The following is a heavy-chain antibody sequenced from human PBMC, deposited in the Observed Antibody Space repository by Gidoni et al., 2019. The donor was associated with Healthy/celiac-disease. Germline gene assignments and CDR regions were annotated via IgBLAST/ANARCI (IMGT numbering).Heavy chain of an antibody. J-gene: IGHJ5*02. CDR1: GFTFSSYS. D-gene: IGHD3-22*01. V-gene: IGHV3-48*01. CDR3: ARSYDSSGYYYQFPYNWFDP. Sequence: EVQLVESGGGLVQPGGSLRLSCAASGFTFSSYSMNWVRQAPGKGLKWVSYISSSSSTIYYADSVKGRFTISRDNAKNSLYLQMNSLRAEDTAVYYCARSYDSSGYYYQFPYNWFDPWGQGTLVTVSS. CDR2: ISSSSSTI.